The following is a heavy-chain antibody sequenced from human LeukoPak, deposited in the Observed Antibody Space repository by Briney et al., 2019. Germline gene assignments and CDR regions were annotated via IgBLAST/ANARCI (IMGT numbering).Heavy chain of an antibody. CDR3: ARESNNIVATMANIAVAGTFAY. V-gene: IGHV1-2*02. J-gene: IGHJ4*02. D-gene: IGHD6-19*01. CDR1: GYTFTGYY. CDR2: INPNSGGT. Sequence: ASVKVSCKASGYTFTGYYMHWVRQAPGQGLEWMGWINPNSGGTNYAQNFQGRVTMTRDTSISTAYMELNRLRSDDTAVYYCARESNNIVATMANIAVAGTFAYWGQGTLVTVSS.